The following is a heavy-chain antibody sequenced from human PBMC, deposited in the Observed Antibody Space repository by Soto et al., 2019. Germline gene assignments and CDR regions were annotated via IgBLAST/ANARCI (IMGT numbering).Heavy chain of an antibody. Sequence: GGSMRLSCAASGFTFSSYGMHWVRQAPGKGLEWVAVISYDGSNKYYADSVKGRFTVSRDKSKNTLYLQVNSLRAEDTAVYYCAKEKVPVVVSAPFDYWGQGTLVTFSS. V-gene: IGHV3-30*18. CDR2: ISYDGSNK. CDR3: AKEKVPVVVSAPFDY. J-gene: IGHJ4*02. D-gene: IGHD2-21*02. CDR1: GFTFSSYG.